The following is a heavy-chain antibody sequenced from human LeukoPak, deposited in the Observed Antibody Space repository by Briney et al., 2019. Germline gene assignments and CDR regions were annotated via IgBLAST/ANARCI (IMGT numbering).Heavy chain of an antibody. D-gene: IGHD1-1*01. V-gene: IGHV4-34*01. CDR2: INHSGST. CDR1: GGSFSGYH. J-gene: IGHJ4*02. CDR3: ARDGVRRAFDY. Sequence: SETLSLTCAVYGGSFSGYHWSWIRQPPGKGLEWIGEINHSGSTNYNPSLKSRVTISVDTSKNQFSLKLSSVTAADTAVYYCARDGVRRAFDYWGQGTLVTVSS.